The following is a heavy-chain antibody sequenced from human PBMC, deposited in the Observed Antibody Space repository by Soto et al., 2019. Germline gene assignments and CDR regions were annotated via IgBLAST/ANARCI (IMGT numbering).Heavy chain of an antibody. Sequence: ASVKVSCKASGYTFTSYGISWVLQAPGQGLEWMAWINPYNGNTKYAEKFLGRVTVTTDTSTATAYMEVRSLTSDDTAVFYCARVGVGLAAPRVWPYWGQGTPVTVSS. CDR1: GYTFTSYG. V-gene: IGHV1-18*01. CDR2: INPYNGNT. J-gene: IGHJ4*02. CDR3: ARVGVGLAAPRVWPY. D-gene: IGHD6-13*01.